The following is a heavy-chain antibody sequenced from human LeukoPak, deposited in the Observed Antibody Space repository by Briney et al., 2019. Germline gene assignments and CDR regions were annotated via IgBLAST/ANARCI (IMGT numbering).Heavy chain of an antibody. J-gene: IGHJ5*02. D-gene: IGHD6-13*01. V-gene: IGHV3-21*01. CDR3: ARRHIAAAGTAWFDP. CDR2: ISSSSSYI. CDR1: GFTFSSYS. Sequence: PGGSLRLSCAASGFTFSSYSMNWVRQAPGKGLEWVSSISSSSSYIYYADSVKGRFTISRDNAKNSLYLQMNSLRAEDTAVYYCARRHIAAAGTAWFDPWGQGTLVTVSS.